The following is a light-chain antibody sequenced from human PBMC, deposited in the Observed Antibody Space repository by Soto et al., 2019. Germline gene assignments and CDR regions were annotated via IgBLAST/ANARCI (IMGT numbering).Light chain of an antibody. V-gene: IGLV2-14*01. Sequence: QSALTQPASVSGSPGQSITISCTGTSSDVGGYNYVSWYQQHPGKAPKLMIYEVSNRPSGASNRFSGSKSGNTASLTISGLQAEDEADYYCSSYTSSSTLLVVFGGGTKLTVL. CDR2: EVS. CDR1: SSDVGGYNY. J-gene: IGLJ2*01. CDR3: SSYTSSSTLLVV.